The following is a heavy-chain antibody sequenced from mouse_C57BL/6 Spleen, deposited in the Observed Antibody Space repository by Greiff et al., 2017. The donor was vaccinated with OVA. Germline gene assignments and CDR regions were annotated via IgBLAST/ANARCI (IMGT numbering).Heavy chain of an antibody. Sequence: QVQLQQPGAELVKPGASVKLSCKASGYTFTSYWMQWVKQRPGQGLEWIGEIDPSDSYTTYNQKFKGKATLTVDTSSSTAYMQLSSLTSEDSAVYYCGVAGYFDVWGTGTTVTVSS. CDR1: GYTFTSYW. CDR2: IDPSDSYT. CDR3: GVAGYFDV. J-gene: IGHJ1*03. V-gene: IGHV1-50*01.